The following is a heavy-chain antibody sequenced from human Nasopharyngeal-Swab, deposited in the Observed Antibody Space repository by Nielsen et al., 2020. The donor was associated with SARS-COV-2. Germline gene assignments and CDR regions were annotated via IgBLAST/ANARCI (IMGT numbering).Heavy chain of an antibody. D-gene: IGHD4-23*01. J-gene: IGHJ2*01. CDR1: GYIFSFHY. V-gene: IGHV1-46*01. CDR2: INPSDGYT. Sequence: ASVKVSCKASGYIFSFHYLHWVRQVPGQGLEWMGIINPSDGYTTYAQKFQGRVTMTRDTSTSTVYMELTGLRSDDTAMYYCARAASGRYSGNPLWHFDLWGRGTLVTVSS. CDR3: ARAASGRYSGNPLWHFDL.